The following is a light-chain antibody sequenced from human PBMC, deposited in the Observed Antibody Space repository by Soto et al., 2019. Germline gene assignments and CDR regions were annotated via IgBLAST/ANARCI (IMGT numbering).Light chain of an antibody. CDR3: QQYGSVPLT. V-gene: IGKV3-20*01. CDR1: QSVSTSY. CDR2: GAS. Sequence: EIVLTQSPGTLSLSPGERATLSCRASQSVSTSYLAWYQQKPGQAPRLLIYGASSRATGIPDRFSGSGSGAHFSLIISRLEPEDFAVYYCQQYGSVPLTFGGGTKVEIK. J-gene: IGKJ4*01.